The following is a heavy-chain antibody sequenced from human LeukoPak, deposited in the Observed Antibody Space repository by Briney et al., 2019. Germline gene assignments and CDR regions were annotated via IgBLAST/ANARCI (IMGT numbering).Heavy chain of an antibody. CDR2: IYHSGST. CDR1: GGSISSGGYY. D-gene: IGHD6-13*01. V-gene: IGHV4-30-2*01. J-gene: IGHJ4*02. Sequence: MPSETLSLTCTVSGGSISSGGYYWSWIRQPPGKGLEWIGYIYHSGSTYYNPSLKSRVTISVDRSKNQFSLKLSSVTAADTAVYYCAVGIAAAGKIDYWGQGTLVTVSS. CDR3: AVGIAAAGKIDY.